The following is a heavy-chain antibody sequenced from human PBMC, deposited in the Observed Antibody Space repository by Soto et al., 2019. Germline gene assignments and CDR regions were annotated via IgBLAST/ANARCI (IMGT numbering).Heavy chain of an antibody. J-gene: IGHJ4*02. Sequence: VQLVESGGGVVQPGRSLRLSCAASGFSFITYAMHWVRQAPGKGVEWVAVISYDGSKEFYADSVRGRFTISRDNSKNTLYLQMNSLRPEDTAVYYCARAYPATTIGHYIDYWGQGSLVTVSS. V-gene: IGHV3-30-3*01. CDR1: GFSFITYA. CDR2: ISYDGSKE. CDR3: ARAYPATTIGHYIDY. D-gene: IGHD6-25*01.